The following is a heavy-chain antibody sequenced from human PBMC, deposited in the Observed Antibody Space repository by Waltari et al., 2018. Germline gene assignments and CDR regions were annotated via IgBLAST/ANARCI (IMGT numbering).Heavy chain of an antibody. Sequence: QVNLVESGGGVVQPGGSLRISCATYGFTFSIFGMHWVRQAPGKGLEWVALIWFDGSDKFYADSVRGRFPISRDNSARTLYLDMDSLRLDDTAMYYCAKDAFGNTYLDFWGQGTLVTVSS. D-gene: IGHD2-2*02. CDR2: IWFDGSDK. V-gene: IGHV3-30*02. CDR1: GFTFSIFG. J-gene: IGHJ4*02. CDR3: AKDAFGNTYLDF.